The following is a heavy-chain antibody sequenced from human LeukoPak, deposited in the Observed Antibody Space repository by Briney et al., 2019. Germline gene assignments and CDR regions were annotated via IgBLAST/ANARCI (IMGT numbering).Heavy chain of an antibody. CDR1: GGSISSYY. Sequence: SETLSLTCTASGGSISSYYWSWIRQPPGKGLEWIGYIYYSGSTNYNPSLKSRVTISVDTSKNQFSLKLSSVTAADTAVYYCAQSDGYSYGPSIWGQGTMVTVSS. CDR3: AQSDGYSYGPSI. CDR2: IYYSGST. V-gene: IGHV4-59*01. J-gene: IGHJ3*02. D-gene: IGHD5-18*01.